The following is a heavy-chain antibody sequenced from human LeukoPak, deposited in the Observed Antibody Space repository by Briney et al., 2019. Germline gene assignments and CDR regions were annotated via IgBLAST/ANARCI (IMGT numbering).Heavy chain of an antibody. CDR2: ISSSSSYI. D-gene: IGHD6-25*01. CDR1: GFTFSSYS. CDR3: ARVSGSYYYYGMDV. Sequence: PGGSLRLSCAASGFTFSSYSMNWVRQAPGKGLEWVSSISSSSSYIYYADSVKGRFTISRDNAKNSLYLQMNSLRAEDTAVYYCARVSGSYYYYGMDVWGQGTTVTVSS. V-gene: IGHV3-21*01. J-gene: IGHJ6*02.